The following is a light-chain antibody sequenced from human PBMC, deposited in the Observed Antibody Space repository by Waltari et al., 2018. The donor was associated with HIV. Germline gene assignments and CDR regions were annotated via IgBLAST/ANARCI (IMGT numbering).Light chain of an antibody. Sequence: THLPSLPGTPGHRPTIACPGHNTTIRRNYVFWSRPVPGTPPSHLVYRNDQRPSGVVDRFSGSRSGASAALVITGLRVDDEADYYCASWDDGLSGHVFGGGTSVSV. V-gene: IGLV1-47*01. CDR2: RND. J-gene: IGLJ1*01. CDR3: ASWDDGLSGHV. CDR1: NTTIRRNY.